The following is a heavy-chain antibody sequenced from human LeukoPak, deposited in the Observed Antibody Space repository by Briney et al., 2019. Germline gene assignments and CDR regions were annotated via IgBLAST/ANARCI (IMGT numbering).Heavy chain of an antibody. CDR3: ARDPSGAGDWYFDL. Sequence: PSETLSLTCTVSGGSISSYYWSWLRQPPGKGLEWIGYIYYSGSTNYNPSLKSRVTISVDTSKNQFSLKLSSVTAADTAVYYCARDPSGAGDWYFDLWGRGTLVTVSS. CDR2: IYYSGST. CDR1: GGSISSYY. D-gene: IGHD1-26*01. V-gene: IGHV4-59*01. J-gene: IGHJ2*01.